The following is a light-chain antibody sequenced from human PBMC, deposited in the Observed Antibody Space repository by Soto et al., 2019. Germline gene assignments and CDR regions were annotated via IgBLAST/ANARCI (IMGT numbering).Light chain of an antibody. CDR3: QQYSSSPLT. Sequence: EIVLTHSPATLSFSPGESATLSFSSSRSVSSSYLAWYQQKPGQAPRLLIYGASSRATGIPDRFSGSGSGTDFTLTISRLEPEDFAVYYCQQYSSSPLTFGGGTKVDIK. CDR2: GAS. J-gene: IGKJ4*01. CDR1: RSVSSSY. V-gene: IGKV3-20*01.